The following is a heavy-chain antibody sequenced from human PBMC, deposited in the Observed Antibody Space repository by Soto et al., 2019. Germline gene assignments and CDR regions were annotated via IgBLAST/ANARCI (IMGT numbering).Heavy chain of an antibody. CDR1: GGSISSYY. CDR2: IYYSGST. Sequence: SETLSLTCTVSGGSISSYYWSWIRQPPGKGLEWIGYIYYSGSTNYNPSLKSRVTISVDTSKNQFSLKLSSVTAADTAVYYCARDSSGGSCYCQDYWGQGTLVTVSS. V-gene: IGHV4-59*01. D-gene: IGHD2-15*01. CDR3: ARDSSGGSCYCQDY. J-gene: IGHJ4*02.